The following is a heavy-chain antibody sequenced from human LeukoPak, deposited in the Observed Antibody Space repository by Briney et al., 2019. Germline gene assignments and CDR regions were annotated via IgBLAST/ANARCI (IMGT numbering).Heavy chain of an antibody. CDR2: IDYSGST. V-gene: IGHV4-39*07. CDR3: ARAGIAVAGKAFDYYYMDV. CDR1: GGSISSSSYY. J-gene: IGHJ6*03. D-gene: IGHD6-19*01. Sequence: PSETLSLTCTVSGGSISSSSYYWGWIRQPPGKGLEWIGSIDYSGSTYYNPSLKSRVTISVDTSKNQFSLKLSSVTAADTAVYYCARAGIAVAGKAFDYYYMDVWGKGTTVTVSS.